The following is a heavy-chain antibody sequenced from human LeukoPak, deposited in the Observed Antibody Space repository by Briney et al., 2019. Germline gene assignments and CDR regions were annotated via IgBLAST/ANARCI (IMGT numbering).Heavy chain of an antibody. CDR2: INHSGST. V-gene: IGHV4-34*01. Sequence: SETLSLTCAVYGGSFSGYYWSWIRQPPGKGLEWIGEINHSGSTNYNPSLKSRVTISVDTSKNQFSLKLSSVTAADTAVYYCARAGFGLAPLRGTPFDYWGQGTLVTVSS. CDR1: GGSFSGYY. J-gene: IGHJ4*02. CDR3: ARAGFGLAPLRGTPFDY. D-gene: IGHD3-10*01.